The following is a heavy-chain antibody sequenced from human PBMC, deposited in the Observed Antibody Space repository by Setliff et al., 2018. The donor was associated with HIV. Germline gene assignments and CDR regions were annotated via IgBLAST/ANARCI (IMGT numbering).Heavy chain of an antibody. V-gene: IGHV1-69*13. CDR3: ARGSAAAGRYYYYYYYMDV. CDR1: GGISGNSV. Sequence: SVKVSCKASGGISGNSVITWVRQAPGQGLEWMGGIIPLFGITNHAQKFQGRVTITADESTSTAYMELSSLRSEDTAVYYCARGSAAAGRYYYYYYYMDVWGKGTTVTVSS. CDR2: IIPLFGIT. J-gene: IGHJ6*03. D-gene: IGHD6-13*01.